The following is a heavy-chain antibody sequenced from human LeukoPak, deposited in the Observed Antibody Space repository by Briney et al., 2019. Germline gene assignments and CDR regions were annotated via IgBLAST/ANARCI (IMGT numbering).Heavy chain of an antibody. D-gene: IGHD6-13*01. CDR1: GFTFSTYA. Sequence: GESLRLSCAASGFTFSTYAMSWVRQAPGKGLEWVSSTSGSGGSSDYTDSVKGRFTISRDNAKNSLYLQMKSLRAEDTAVYYCARDLPEGIASPLDYWGQGTLVTVSS. V-gene: IGHV3-23*01. J-gene: IGHJ4*02. CDR3: ARDLPEGIASPLDY. CDR2: TSGSGGSS.